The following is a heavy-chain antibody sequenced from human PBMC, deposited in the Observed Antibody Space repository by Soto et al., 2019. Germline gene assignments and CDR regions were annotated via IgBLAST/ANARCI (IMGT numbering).Heavy chain of an antibody. D-gene: IGHD2-2*01. CDR2: INPNSGGT. J-gene: IGHJ6*02. Sequence: ASVKVSCKASGYTFTGYYMHWVRQAPGQGLEWMGWINPNSGGTNYAQKIQGWVTMTRDTSISTAYMELSRLRSDDTAVYYCAREVVVPAAMRYYYYGMDVWGQGTTVTVSS. V-gene: IGHV1-2*04. CDR1: GYTFTGYY. CDR3: AREVVVPAAMRYYYYGMDV.